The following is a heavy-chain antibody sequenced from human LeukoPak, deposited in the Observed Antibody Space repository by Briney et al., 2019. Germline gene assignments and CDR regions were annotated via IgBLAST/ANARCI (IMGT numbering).Heavy chain of an antibody. J-gene: IGHJ4*02. CDR2: ISSDGGTT. Sequence: GGSLRLSCAASGFTFSSYAMHWVRQAPGKGLEYVSAISSDGGTTYYANSVKGRFTISRDNSKNTLYLQMGSLRTEDMAVYYCARVGPREGWELLDYWGQGTLVTVSS. CDR3: ARVGPREGWELLDY. V-gene: IGHV3-64*01. CDR1: GFTFSSYA. D-gene: IGHD1-26*01.